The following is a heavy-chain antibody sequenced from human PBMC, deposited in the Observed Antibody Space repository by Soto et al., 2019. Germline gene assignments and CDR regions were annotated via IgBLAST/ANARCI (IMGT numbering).Heavy chain of an antibody. V-gene: IGHV1-24*01. CDR3: ATYCARGISVDY. D-gene: IGHD2-15*01. Sequence: ASLNVYCKVSGYTLTKLSMHWVRQTPGKGLEWMGGIDPEDGETIYAQRFQDRVTMTANTSTDTAYMEVSRLRSEDTAIYYCATYCARGISVDYWGQGTLVTVSS. J-gene: IGHJ4*02. CDR1: GYTLTKLS. CDR2: IDPEDGET.